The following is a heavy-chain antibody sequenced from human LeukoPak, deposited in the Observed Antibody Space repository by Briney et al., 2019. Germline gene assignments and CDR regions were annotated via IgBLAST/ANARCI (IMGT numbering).Heavy chain of an antibody. J-gene: IGHJ3*02. V-gene: IGHV4-59*01. Sequence: SETLSLTCTVSGGSINNYYWSWIRQPPGKGLEWIGYIYDSGSANYNPSLKSRVTISLDTSKNQFSLKLSSVTAADTAVYYCARAPHDIVVVTATRPVAFDIWGQGTMVTVSS. D-gene: IGHD2-21*02. CDR3: ARAPHDIVVVTATRPVAFDI. CDR1: GGSINNYY. CDR2: IYDSGSA.